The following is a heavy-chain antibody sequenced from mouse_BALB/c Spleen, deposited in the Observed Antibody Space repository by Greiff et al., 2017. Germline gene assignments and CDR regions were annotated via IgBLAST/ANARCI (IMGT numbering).Heavy chain of an antibody. CDR1: GFAFSSYD. Sequence: VHVKQSGGGLVKPGGSLKLSCAASGFAFSSYDMSWVRQTPEKRLEWVAYISSGGGSTYYPDTVKGRFTISRDNAKNTLYLQMSSLKSEDTAMYYCARHGGDYGIDYWGQGTTLTVSS. CDR2: ISSGGGST. J-gene: IGHJ2*01. CDR3: ARHGGDYGIDY. D-gene: IGHD2-4*01. V-gene: IGHV5-12-1*01.